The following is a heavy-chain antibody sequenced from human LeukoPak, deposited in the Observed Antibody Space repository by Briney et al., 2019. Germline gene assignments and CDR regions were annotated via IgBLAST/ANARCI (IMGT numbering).Heavy chain of an antibody. V-gene: IGHV1-8*01. CDR3: ARRRDGYIDAFDI. D-gene: IGHD5-24*01. Sequence: ASVKVSCKASGYTFTSYVINWVRQATGQGLYWMGWMNPNSGNTDYAQKLQGRVTMTRNTSISTAYMELSSVRSEHTPVYYCARRRDGYIDAFDIWGQGTIVTVSS. CDR2: MNPNSGNT. CDR1: GYTFTSYV. J-gene: IGHJ3*02.